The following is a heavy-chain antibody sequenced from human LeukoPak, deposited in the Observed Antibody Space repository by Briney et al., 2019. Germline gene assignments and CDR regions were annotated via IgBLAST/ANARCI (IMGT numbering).Heavy chain of an antibody. CDR2: ISAYNGNT. CDR3: AGVSTASLYYYYGMDV. J-gene: IGHJ6*02. D-gene: IGHD5/OR15-5a*01. CDR1: GYTFTSYG. Sequence: GASVKLSCKASGYTFTSYGISWVRQAPGQGLEWMGWISAYNGNTNYAQKLQGRVTMTTDTSTSTAYMELRSLRSDDTAVYYCAGVSTASLYYYYGMDVWGQGTTVSVSS. V-gene: IGHV1-18*01.